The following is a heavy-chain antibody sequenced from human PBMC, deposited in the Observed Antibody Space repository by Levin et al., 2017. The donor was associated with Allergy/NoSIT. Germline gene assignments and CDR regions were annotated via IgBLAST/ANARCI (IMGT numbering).Heavy chain of an antibody. D-gene: IGHD4-17*01. Sequence: ASVKVSCKASGYTFTSYGISWVRQAPGQGLEWMGWISAYNGNTNYAQKLQGRVTMTTDTSTSTAYMELRSLRSDDTAVYYCARDAVGYTDGDYFPRYYYYYMDVWGKGTTVTVSS. J-gene: IGHJ6*03. CDR2: ISAYNGNT. CDR1: GYTFTSYG. CDR3: ARDAVGYTDGDYFPRYYYYYMDV. V-gene: IGHV1-18*01.